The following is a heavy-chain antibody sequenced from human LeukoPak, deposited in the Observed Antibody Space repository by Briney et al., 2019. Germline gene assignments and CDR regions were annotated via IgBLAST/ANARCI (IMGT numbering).Heavy chain of an antibody. CDR2: ISGSGGST. CDR1: GFTFSSYG. J-gene: IGHJ4*02. Sequence: GGSLRLSCAASGFTFSSYGMSWVRQAPGKGLEWVSAISGSGGSTYYADSVKGRFTISRDNAKNSLYLQMNSLRVEDTAVYYCARGGAARPDFWGQGTLVTVSS. CDR3: ARGGAARPDF. D-gene: IGHD6-6*01. V-gene: IGHV3-23*01.